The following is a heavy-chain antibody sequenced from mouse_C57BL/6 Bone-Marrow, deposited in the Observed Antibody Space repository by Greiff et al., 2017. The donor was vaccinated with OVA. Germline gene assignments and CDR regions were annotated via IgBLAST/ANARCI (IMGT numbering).Heavy chain of an antibody. V-gene: IGHV5-15*01. CDR2: ISNLAYSI. CDR1: GFTFSDYG. CDR3: ARHGITTVVAQEYFDV. Sequence: EVQVVESGGGLVQPGGSLKLSCAASGFTFSDYGMAWVRQAPRKGPEWVAFISNLAYSIYYADTVTGRFTISRENAKNTLYLEMSSLRSEDTAMYYCARHGITTVVAQEYFDVWGTGTTVTVSS. J-gene: IGHJ1*03. D-gene: IGHD1-1*01.